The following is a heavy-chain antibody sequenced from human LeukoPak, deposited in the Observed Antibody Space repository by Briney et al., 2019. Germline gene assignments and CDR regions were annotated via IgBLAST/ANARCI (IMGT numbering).Heavy chain of an antibody. CDR1: GGSFSGYY. Sequence: SETLSLTCAVYGGSFSGYYWSWIRQPPGKGLEWIGEINHSGSTNYSPSLKSRVTISVDTSKNQFSLKLSSVTAADTAVYYCARGLSRSYYGSGTIFDYWGQGTLVTVSS. V-gene: IGHV4-34*01. CDR3: ARGLSRSYYGSGTIFDY. CDR2: INHSGST. J-gene: IGHJ4*02. D-gene: IGHD3-10*01.